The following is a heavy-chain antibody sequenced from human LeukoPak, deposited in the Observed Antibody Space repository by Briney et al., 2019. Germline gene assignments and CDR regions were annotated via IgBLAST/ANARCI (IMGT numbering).Heavy chain of an antibody. CDR2: IYYSGST. Sequence: SETLSLTCTVSGGSISSSSYYWGWIRQPPGKGLEWIGSIYYSGSTYYNPSLKSRVTISVDTSKNQFSLKLTSVTAADTAVYYCARTTEGGYTYGYFYYYYMDVWGKGTTVTISS. V-gene: IGHV4-39*07. D-gene: IGHD5-18*01. CDR1: GGSISSSSYY. CDR3: ARTTEGGYTYGYFYYYYMDV. J-gene: IGHJ6*03.